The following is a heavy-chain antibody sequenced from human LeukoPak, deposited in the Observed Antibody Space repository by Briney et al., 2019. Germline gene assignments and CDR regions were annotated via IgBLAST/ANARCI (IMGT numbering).Heavy chain of an antibody. J-gene: IGHJ4*02. Sequence: PGGSLRLSCAASGFTFSSYAMHWVRQAPGKGLEYVSAISSNGGSTYYANSVKGRFTISRDNSKNTLYLQMGSLRAEDMAVYYCASLSEGTLSEITGRGVEDYWGQGTLVTVSS. D-gene: IGHD1-20*01. V-gene: IGHV3-64*01. CDR1: GFTFSSYA. CDR3: ASLSEGTLSEITGRGVEDY. CDR2: ISSNGGST.